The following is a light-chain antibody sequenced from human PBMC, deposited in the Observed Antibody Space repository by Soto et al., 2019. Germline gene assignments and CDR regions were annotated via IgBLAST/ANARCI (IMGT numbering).Light chain of an antibody. CDR2: AAS. CDR1: QAIRND. V-gene: IGKV1-6*01. CDR3: LRDYIYPLT. Sequence: IEVTHPPSAMSASVGDRVTITCRASQAIRNDLGCYQQKPEKAPMLLIYAASSLQSGVPSRFSGSGSGTDFTLTICCLQAEDFATYYCLRDYIYPLTFAGGAKADIK. J-gene: IGKJ4*01.